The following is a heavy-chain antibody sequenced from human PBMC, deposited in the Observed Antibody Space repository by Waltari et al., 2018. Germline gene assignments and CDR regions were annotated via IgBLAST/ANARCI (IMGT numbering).Heavy chain of an antibody. CDR1: AASISSYY. D-gene: IGHD3-10*01. CDR2: IYFSGST. V-gene: IGHV4-59*01. Sequence: QVRLQESGPGLVKPSEPLSLTCTVRAASISSYYWSWIRQPPGKGLEWIAYIYFSGSTSYNPSLKSRVAISGDTSKKQFSLRLSSVTAADTAVYYCARGDTSNWFASYFDFWGQGILVSVSS. CDR3: ARGDTSNWFASYFDF. J-gene: IGHJ4*02.